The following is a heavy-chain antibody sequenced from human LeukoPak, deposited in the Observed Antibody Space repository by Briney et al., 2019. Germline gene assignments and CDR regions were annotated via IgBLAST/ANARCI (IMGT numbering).Heavy chain of an antibody. D-gene: IGHD6-13*01. CDR2: ISSSSSYI. J-gene: IGHJ4*02. V-gene: IGHV3-21*01. CDR1: GFTFSSYS. Sequence: GGSLRLSCAASGFTFSSYSMNWVRQAPGKGLEWVSSISSSSSYIYYADSVKGRFTISRDNAKNSLYLQMNSLRAEDTAVYYCARGHSYSWYYFDYWGQGALVTVSS. CDR3: ARGHSYSWYYFDY.